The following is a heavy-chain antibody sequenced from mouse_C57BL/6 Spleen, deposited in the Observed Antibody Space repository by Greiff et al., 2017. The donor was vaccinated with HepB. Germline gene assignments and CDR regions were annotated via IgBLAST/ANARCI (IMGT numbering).Heavy chain of an antibody. CDR3: ARHEGNYYGTLYAMDY. V-gene: IGHV1-62-2*01. CDR2: FYPGSGSI. CDR1: GYTFTEYT. J-gene: IGHJ4*01. Sequence: VQLQQSGAELVKPGASVKLSCKASGYTFTEYTIHWVKQRSGQGLEWIGWFYPGSGSIKYNEKFKEKATLTADKSSSTVYMELSRLTSEDSAVYFCARHEGNYYGTLYAMDYWGQGTSVTVSS. D-gene: IGHD1-1*01.